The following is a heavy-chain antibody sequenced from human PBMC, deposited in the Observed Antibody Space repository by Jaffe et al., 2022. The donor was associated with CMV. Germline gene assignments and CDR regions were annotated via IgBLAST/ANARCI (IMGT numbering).Heavy chain of an antibody. D-gene: IGHD3-16*01. J-gene: IGHJ3*01. V-gene: IGHV3-49*04. CDR1: GFTFGDYA. CDR3: TRDFVGGVNRAAYDV. CDR2: IRSKTYGGTT. Sequence: EVQLVESGGGLVQPGRSLRLSCTGSGFTFGDYAMTWVRQAPGKGLEWVGFIRSKTYGGTTAYAASVQGRFTISRDDSKSIAYLQMDSLKTEDTAEYYCTRDFVGGVNRAAYDVWGQGTLVTVSS.